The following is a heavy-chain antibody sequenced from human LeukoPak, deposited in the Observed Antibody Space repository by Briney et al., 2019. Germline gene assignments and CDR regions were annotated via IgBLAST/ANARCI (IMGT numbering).Heavy chain of an antibody. CDR3: AGGTGTYAPHFDY. D-gene: IGHD1-1*01. J-gene: IGHJ4*02. CDR2: INPNSGGT. CDR1: GYTFTGYY. Sequence: ASVKVSCKASGYTFTGYYMHWVRQAPGQGLEWMGWINPNSGGTNYAQKFLGRITMTRDTSISTAYMELSRLRSDDTAVYYCAGGTGTYAPHFDYWGQGTLVTVSS. V-gene: IGHV1-2*02.